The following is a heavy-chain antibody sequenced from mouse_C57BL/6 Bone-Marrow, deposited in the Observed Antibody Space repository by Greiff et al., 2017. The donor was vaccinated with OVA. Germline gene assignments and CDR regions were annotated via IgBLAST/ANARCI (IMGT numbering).Heavy chain of an antibody. Sequence: EVKLMESGGDLVKPGGSLKLSCAASAFTFSSYGMSWVRQTPDKRLEWVATISSGGSYTYYPDSVKGRFTISRDTAMNPLYQQMSSLKSAYTAMYYRARHFAPYWSFDVWGPATTIT. V-gene: IGHV5-6*01. CDR3: ARHFAPYWSFDV. J-gene: IGHJ1*01. CDR2: ISSGGSYT. CDR1: AFTFSSYG.